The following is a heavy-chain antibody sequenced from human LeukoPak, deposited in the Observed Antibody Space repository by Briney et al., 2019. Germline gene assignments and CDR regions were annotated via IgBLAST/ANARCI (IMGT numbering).Heavy chain of an antibody. Sequence: TSETLSLTCTVSGGSISSYYWSWIRQPPGKGLEWIGYIYYSGSTNYKPSLKSRVTISVDTSKNQFSLKLSSVTAADTAVYYCARGGYYGSGNDFRFDPWGQGTLVTVSS. CDR1: GGSISSYY. V-gene: IGHV4-59*01. J-gene: IGHJ5*02. CDR3: ARGGYYGSGNDFRFDP. CDR2: IYYSGST. D-gene: IGHD3-10*01.